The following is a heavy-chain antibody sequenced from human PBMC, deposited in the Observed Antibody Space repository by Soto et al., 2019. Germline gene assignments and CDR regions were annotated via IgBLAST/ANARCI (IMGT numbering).Heavy chain of an antibody. Sequence: QVQLVESGGGLVKPGGSLRLSCAASGFTFSDYYMSWIRQAPGKGLEWVSYISSSGSTIYYADSVKGRFTISRDNAKNSLYLQMNSLRAEDTAVYYCARVHSARYFDWLLSADYYYYYYMDVWGKGTTVTVSS. CDR3: ARVHSARYFDWLLSADYYYYYYMDV. J-gene: IGHJ6*03. D-gene: IGHD3-9*01. CDR2: ISSSGSTI. V-gene: IGHV3-11*01. CDR1: GFTFSDYY.